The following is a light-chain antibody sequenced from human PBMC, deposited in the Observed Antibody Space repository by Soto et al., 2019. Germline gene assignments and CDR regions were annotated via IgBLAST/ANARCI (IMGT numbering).Light chain of an antibody. CDR2: XSN. CDR3: AAWDDSMSGVV. CDR1: SSNIGNNY. V-gene: IGLV1-47*01. Sequence: QSVLTQPPSASGTPGQRVSLSCSGSSSNIGNNYVSWYQQLPGTAPKLLIYXSNQRPSXVPDRFSXSKSGTSAXLXISXLXXXXXXXXYCAAWDDSMSGVVFGGGTKVTVL. J-gene: IGLJ2*01.